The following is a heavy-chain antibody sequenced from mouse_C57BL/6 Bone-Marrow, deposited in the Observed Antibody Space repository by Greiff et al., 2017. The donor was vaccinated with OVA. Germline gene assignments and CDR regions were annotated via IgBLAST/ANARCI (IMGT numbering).Heavy chain of an antibody. CDR3: ARWLLLWYFDV. CDR2: IYPRSGNT. D-gene: IGHD2-3*01. Sequence: VQLVESGAELARPGASVKLSCKASGYTFTSYGISWVKQRTGQGLEWIGEIYPRSGNTYYNEKFKGKATLTADKSSSTAYMELRSLTSEDSAVYFCARWLLLWYFDVWGTGTTVTVSS. J-gene: IGHJ1*03. CDR1: GYTFTSYG. V-gene: IGHV1-81*01.